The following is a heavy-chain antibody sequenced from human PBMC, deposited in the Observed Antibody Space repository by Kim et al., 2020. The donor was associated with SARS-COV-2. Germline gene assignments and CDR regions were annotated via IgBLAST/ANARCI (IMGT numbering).Heavy chain of an antibody. D-gene: IGHD6-19*01. J-gene: IGHJ4*02. V-gene: IGHV3-15*01. CDR2: IKSKTDGGTT. CDR3: TTDQSSGWTAGVDY. CDR1: GFTFSDAW. Sequence: GGSLRLSCVASGFTFSDAWMSWVRQAPGKGLEWVGRIKSKTDGGTTDYAAPVKGRFTISRDDSKNTVYLQMNSLKSEDTAVYYCTTDQSSGWTAGVDYWGQGTLVTVSS.